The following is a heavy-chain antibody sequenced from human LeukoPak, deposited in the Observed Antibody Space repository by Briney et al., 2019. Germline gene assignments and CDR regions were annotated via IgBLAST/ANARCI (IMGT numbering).Heavy chain of an antibody. J-gene: IGHJ4*02. CDR1: GFTFSSYW. Sequence: GGSLRLSCAASGFTFSSYWMSWVRQAPGKGLEWVANIKQDGSEKYYVDSVKGRFTISRDNAKNSLYLQMNSLRAEDTAVYYCARELRYFDRLSDYWGQGTLVTVSS. CDR3: ARELRYFDRLSDY. CDR2: IKQDGSEK. V-gene: IGHV3-7*01. D-gene: IGHD3-9*01.